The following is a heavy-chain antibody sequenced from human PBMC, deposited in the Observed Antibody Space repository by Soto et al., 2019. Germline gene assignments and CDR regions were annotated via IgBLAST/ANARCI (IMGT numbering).Heavy chain of an antibody. Sequence: QVELSESGGGVVRPGRSLRLSCEASGFTFSNYTMNWVRQSPGKGLEWVSVIAYDGSNQFYADSVKGRFTISRDSSENTLDQELSSLKVKDTAVYYCAVDRGARSFDSTGYYQGRTFFDYWGQGTLVTVSS. D-gene: IGHD3-22*01. CDR2: IAYDGSNQ. CDR3: AVDRGARSFDSTGYYQGRTFFDY. CDR1: GFTFSNYT. V-gene: IGHV3-30-3*01. J-gene: IGHJ4*02.